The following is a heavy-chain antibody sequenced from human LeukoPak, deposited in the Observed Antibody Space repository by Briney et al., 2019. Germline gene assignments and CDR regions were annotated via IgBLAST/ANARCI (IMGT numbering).Heavy chain of an antibody. CDR2: IYTSGST. Sequence: KSSETLSLTCTVSGGSISSGSYYWSWIRQPAGKGLEWIGRIYTSGSTNYNPSLKSRVTISVDTSKNQFSLKLSSVTAADTAVYYCARGVGRYSYGYDYWGQGTLVTVSS. V-gene: IGHV4-61*02. D-gene: IGHD5-18*01. J-gene: IGHJ4*02. CDR1: GGSISSGSYY. CDR3: ARGVGRYSYGYDY.